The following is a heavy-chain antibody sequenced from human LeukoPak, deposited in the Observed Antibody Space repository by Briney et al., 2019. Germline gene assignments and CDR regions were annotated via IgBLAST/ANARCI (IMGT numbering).Heavy chain of an antibody. CDR2: IKQDGSEK. CDR1: GFTFSNYW. CDR3: AGYDGGLGFEY. Sequence: GGSLRLSCAASGFTFSNYWMSWVRQAPGKGLEWVANIKQDGSEKYYVDSVKGRFTISRDSAKNSLFLQMNSLRADDTAVYYCAGYDGGLGFEYWGQGTLVTVSS. J-gene: IGHJ4*02. D-gene: IGHD1-1*01. V-gene: IGHV3-7*05.